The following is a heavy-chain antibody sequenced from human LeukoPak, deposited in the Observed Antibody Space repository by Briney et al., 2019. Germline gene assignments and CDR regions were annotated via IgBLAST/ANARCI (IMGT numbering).Heavy chain of an antibody. CDR3: ARGGFDYDFWSGYFDY. J-gene: IGHJ4*02. Sequence: GGSLRLSCAASGFTFSSYSMNWVRQAPGKGLEWVSSISSSSSYIYHADSVKGRLTISRDNAKNSLYLQMNSLRAEDTAVYYCARGGFDYDFWSGYFDYWGQGTLVTVSS. D-gene: IGHD3-3*01. CDR2: ISSSSSYI. CDR1: GFTFSSYS. V-gene: IGHV3-21*01.